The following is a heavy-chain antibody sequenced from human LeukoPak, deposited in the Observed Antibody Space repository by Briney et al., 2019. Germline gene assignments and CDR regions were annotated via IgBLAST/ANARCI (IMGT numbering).Heavy chain of an antibody. D-gene: IGHD3-16*01. Sequence: SETLSLTCAAYGGSFSGYYWTWIRQPPGKGLEWIGEINHSGSTYYNPSLKSRVTIAIDTSKNQFSLKLSSVTAADTAVYYCARLNGGSWGQGTLVTVSS. CDR3: ARLNGGS. CDR2: INHSGST. V-gene: IGHV4-34*01. CDR1: GGSFSGYY. J-gene: IGHJ4*02.